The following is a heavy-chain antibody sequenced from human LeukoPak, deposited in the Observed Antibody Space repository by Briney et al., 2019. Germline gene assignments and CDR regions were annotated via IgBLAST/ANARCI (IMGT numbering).Heavy chain of an antibody. J-gene: IGHJ3*02. V-gene: IGHV3-74*01. CDR3: ARDLYGFWSGYFHAFDM. Sequence: GRSLRLSCAASGLTPSSYWMHWVRQAPGKWLGWDAGIKSDGSRRNYADYVKGRFTSSRDNAKNTLYLQMNSLRAEDTAVYYCARDLYGFWSGYFHAFDMWGQGTLVTVSS. CDR1: GLTPSSYW. CDR2: IKSDGSRR. D-gene: IGHD3-3*01.